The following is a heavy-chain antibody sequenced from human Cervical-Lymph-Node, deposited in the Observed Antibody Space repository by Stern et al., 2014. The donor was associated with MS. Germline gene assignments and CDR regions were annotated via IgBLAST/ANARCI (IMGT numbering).Heavy chain of an antibody. Sequence: QVPLQESGPGLVKPSETLSLTCIVSGVSLSSYYWSWIRQPPGPGLERVGHIDYSESTGYNPSHQCRVTMAADISKNQIALRLSAVTAADTAVCDCARAPYDFTNWYGMDVWGQGTTVTVSS. J-gene: IGHJ6*02. CDR3: ARAPYDFTNWYGMDV. V-gene: IGHV4-59*01. D-gene: IGHD1-1*01. CDR1: GVSLSSYY. CDR2: IDYSEST.